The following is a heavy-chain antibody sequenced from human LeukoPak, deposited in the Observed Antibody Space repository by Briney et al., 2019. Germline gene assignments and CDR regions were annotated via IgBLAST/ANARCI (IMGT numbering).Heavy chain of an antibody. Sequence: GGSLRLSCAASGFTFSSYSMNWVRQAPGKGLEWVSSISSSSSYIYYADSVKGRFTISRDNAKNSLYLQMNSLRAEDTAVYYCAKDLVGATYEGAFDIWGQGTMVTVSS. V-gene: IGHV3-21*03. D-gene: IGHD1-26*01. J-gene: IGHJ3*02. CDR1: GFTFSSYS. CDR2: ISSSSSYI. CDR3: AKDLVGATYEGAFDI.